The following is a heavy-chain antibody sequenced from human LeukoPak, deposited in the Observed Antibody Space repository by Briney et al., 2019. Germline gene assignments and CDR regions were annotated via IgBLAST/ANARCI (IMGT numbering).Heavy chain of an antibody. J-gene: IGHJ4*02. D-gene: IGHD1-1*01. Sequence: PGRSLRLSCATSGFSFSSYGMHWVRQAPGKGLEWVAVISYDGGNKYYADSVKGRFTISRDNSKNTLYLQMDSLRAEDTAVYYCARDSPEGNNWSSEPTFDYWGQGILVTVSS. V-gene: IGHV3-30*03. CDR3: ARDSPEGNNWSSEPTFDY. CDR2: ISYDGGNK. CDR1: GFSFSSYG.